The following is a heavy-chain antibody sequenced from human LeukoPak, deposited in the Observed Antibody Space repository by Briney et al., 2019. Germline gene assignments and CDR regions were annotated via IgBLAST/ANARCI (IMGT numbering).Heavy chain of an antibody. D-gene: IGHD3-22*01. CDR3: ASRHYYDSSGYYYGLDY. J-gene: IGHJ4*02. V-gene: IGHV4-30-4*08. Sequence: SQTLSLTCTVSGGSISSGDYYWSWIRQPPGKGLEWIGYIYYSGSTYYNPSLKSRVTISVDTSKNQFSLKLSSVTAADTAVYYRASRHYYDSSGYYYGLDYWGQGTLVTVSS. CDR1: GGSISSGDYY. CDR2: IYYSGST.